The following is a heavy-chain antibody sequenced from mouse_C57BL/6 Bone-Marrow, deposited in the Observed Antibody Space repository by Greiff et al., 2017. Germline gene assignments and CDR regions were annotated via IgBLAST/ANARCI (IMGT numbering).Heavy chain of an antibody. D-gene: IGHD1-1*01. CDR3: ARHEYGTAY. V-gene: IGHV5-12*01. J-gene: IGHJ3*01. CDR1: EFAFTDYY. CDR2: ISNGGGST. Sequence: EVMLVESGGGLVQPGGSLKLSCAASEFAFTDYYMYWVRQTPEKRLELVAYISNGGGSTYYPDTVKGRFTISRDNAKNTLYLQMCHLKSEDSAMYYCARHEYGTAYWGQGTLVTVSA.